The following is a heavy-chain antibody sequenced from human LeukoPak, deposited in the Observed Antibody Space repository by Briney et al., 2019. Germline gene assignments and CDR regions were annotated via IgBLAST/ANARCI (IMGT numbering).Heavy chain of an antibody. CDR2: INHSGST. CDR1: GGSFSGYY. J-gene: IGHJ6*03. CDR3: ARSSASGRFRHDYMDV. D-gene: IGHD5-12*01. Sequence: SETLSLTCAVYGGSFSGYYWSWIRQPPGKGLEWIGEINHSGSTNYNPSLKSRVTISVDTSKNQFSLKLSSVTAADTAVYYCARSSASGRFRHDYMDVWGKGTTVTVSS. V-gene: IGHV4-34*01.